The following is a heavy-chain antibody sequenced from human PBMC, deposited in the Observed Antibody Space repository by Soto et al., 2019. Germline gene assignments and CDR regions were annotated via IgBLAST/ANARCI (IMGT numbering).Heavy chain of an antibody. D-gene: IGHD3-22*01. Sequence: TLSLTCTVSGGSIDTYYWSWIRQPPGKGLQWIGYIYYSGSTTYSPSLKSRVTISVDRSKNQFSLKLTSVTAADTAVYYCARLGGYYQSIDTWGQGTLVTVYS. V-gene: IGHV4-59*08. CDR1: GGSIDTYY. J-gene: IGHJ5*02. CDR3: ARLGGYYQSIDT. CDR2: IYYSGST.